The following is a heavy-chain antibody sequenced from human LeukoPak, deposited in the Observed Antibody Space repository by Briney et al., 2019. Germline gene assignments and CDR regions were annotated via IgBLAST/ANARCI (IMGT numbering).Heavy chain of an antibody. CDR3: AKGMTFQYYYSMDV. D-gene: IGHD2/OR15-2a*01. V-gene: IGHV3-23*01. J-gene: IGHJ6*02. Sequence: GGSLRLSCAASGFTFSSYAMSWVRQTPGKGLEWVSAISSSGGGTHYADSVKGRFTISRDNSKNTLYLQMNSLGAEDTAVYYCAKGMTFQYYYSMDVWGQGTSVTVSS. CDR2: ISSSGGGT. CDR1: GFTFSSYA.